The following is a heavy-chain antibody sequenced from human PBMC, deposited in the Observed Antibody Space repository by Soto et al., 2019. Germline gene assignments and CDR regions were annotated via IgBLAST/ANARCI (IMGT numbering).Heavy chain of an antibody. D-gene: IGHD3-16*01. CDR3: ARAQGEYHPFYYCYGMDV. CDR1: GGTFSSYA. CDR2: IIPIFGTA. V-gene: IGHV1-69*01. J-gene: IGHJ6*02. Sequence: QVQLVQSGAEVKKPGSSVKVSCKASGGTFSSYAISWVRQAPGQGLEWMGGIIPIFGTANYAQKFQGRVTITADESTSTAYMELSSLRSEDTAVYYCARAQGEYHPFYYCYGMDVWGQGTTVTVSS.